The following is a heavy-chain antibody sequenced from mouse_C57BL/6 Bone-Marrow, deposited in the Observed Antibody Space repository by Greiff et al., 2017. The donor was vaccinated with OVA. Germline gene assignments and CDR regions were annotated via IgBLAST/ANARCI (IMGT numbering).Heavy chain of an antibody. CDR1: GFTFSSYA. D-gene: IGHD2-5*01. J-gene: IGHJ2*01. CDR2: ISDGGSYT. V-gene: IGHV5-4*01. CDR3: AREGYYSNYSY. Sequence: EVKLVESGGGLVKPGGSLKLSCAASGFTFSSYAMSWVRQTPEKRLEWVATISDGGSYTYYPDNVKGRFTISRDNAKNNLYLQMSHLKSEDTAMYYCAREGYYSNYSYWGQGTTLTVSS.